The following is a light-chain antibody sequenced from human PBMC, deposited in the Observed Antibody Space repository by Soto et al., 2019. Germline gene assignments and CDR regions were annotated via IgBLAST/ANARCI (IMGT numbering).Light chain of an antibody. CDR3: TSFTSTSSLYV. Sequence: QSVLTQPASVSGSLGQSITISCTGTGSDIAGYNYISWYQQLPGKAPKLMIYEVTIRPSGISNRFSGSKSGNTASLTISGLQPEDEADYFCTSFTSTSSLYVFGTGTKLTVL. V-gene: IGLV2-14*01. CDR1: GSDIAGYNY. J-gene: IGLJ1*01. CDR2: EVT.